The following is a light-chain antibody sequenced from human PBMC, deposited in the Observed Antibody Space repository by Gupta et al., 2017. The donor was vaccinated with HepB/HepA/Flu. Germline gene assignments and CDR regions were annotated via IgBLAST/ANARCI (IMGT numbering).Light chain of an antibody. CDR3: SSYTSSSTLRV. CDR2: DVS. V-gene: IGLV2-14*03. Sequence: QSALTQPAFVSGSPGQSITISCTGTSSDVGGYNHVSWYQQHPGKALKLMIYDVSNRPSGVSNRFSGSKSGNTASLTISGLQAEDEADYYCSSYTSSSTLRVFGGGTKLTVL. J-gene: IGLJ3*02. CDR1: SSDVGGYNH.